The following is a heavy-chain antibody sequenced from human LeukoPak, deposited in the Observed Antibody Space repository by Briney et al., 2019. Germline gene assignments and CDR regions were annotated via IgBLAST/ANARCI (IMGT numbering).Heavy chain of an antibody. CDR1: GGSSSGYY. V-gene: IGHV4-34*01. J-gene: IGHJ4*02. D-gene: IGHD1-1*01. Sequence: PSETLSLTCAVYGGSSSGYYSSWIRQPPGKGLEWIGEINHSGSTNYNPSLKSRVTISVDTSKNQFSLKLSSVTAADTAVYYCARVGMWPGFDYWGQGTLVTVSS. CDR3: ARVGMWPGFDY. CDR2: INHSGST.